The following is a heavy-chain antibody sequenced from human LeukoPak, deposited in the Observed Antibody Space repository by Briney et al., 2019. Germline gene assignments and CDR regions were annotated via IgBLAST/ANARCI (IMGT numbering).Heavy chain of an antibody. D-gene: IGHD6-19*01. V-gene: IGHV5-51*01. CDR2: IYPGDSDT. Sequence: GESLKISRKGSGYSFTSYWIGWVRQMPGKGLEWMGIIYPGDSDTRYSPSFQGQVTISADKSISTAYLQWSSLKASDTAMYYCARHVLSGWYYMDVWGKGTTVAVSS. CDR3: ARHVLSGWYYMDV. CDR1: GYSFTSYW. J-gene: IGHJ6*03.